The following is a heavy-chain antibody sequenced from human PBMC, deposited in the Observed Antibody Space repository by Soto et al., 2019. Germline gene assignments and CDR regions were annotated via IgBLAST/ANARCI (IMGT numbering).Heavy chain of an antibody. CDR2: IYYSGST. Sequence: SETLSLTCTVSGGSISSGDYYWSWIRQPPGKGLEWIGYIYYSGSTYYNPSLKSRVTISVDTSKNQFSLKLSSVTAADTAVYYCAREDRIAVAGTGGRGYYYYGMDVWGQGTTVTVSS. D-gene: IGHD6-19*01. CDR1: GGSISSGDYY. CDR3: AREDRIAVAGTGGRGYYYYGMDV. J-gene: IGHJ6*02. V-gene: IGHV4-30-4*01.